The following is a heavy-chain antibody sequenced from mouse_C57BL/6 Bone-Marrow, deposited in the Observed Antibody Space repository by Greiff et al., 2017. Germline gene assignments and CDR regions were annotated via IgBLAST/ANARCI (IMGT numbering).Heavy chain of an antibody. V-gene: IGHV5-15*01. Sequence: EVQGVESGGGLVQPGGSLKLSCAASGFTFSDYGMAWVRQAPRKGPEWVAFISNLAYSIYYADTVTGRFTISRENAKNTLYLEMSSLRSEDTDMYYCARKPPYYFFMDYWGQGTSVTVSS. CDR1: GFTFSDYG. D-gene: IGHD2-10*01. J-gene: IGHJ4*01. CDR3: ARKPPYYFFMDY. CDR2: ISNLAYSI.